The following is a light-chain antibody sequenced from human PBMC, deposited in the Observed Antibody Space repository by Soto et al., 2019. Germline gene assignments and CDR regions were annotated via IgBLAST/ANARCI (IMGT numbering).Light chain of an antibody. Sequence: DIQMTQSPSTLSGSVGDRVTITCRASQTISSWLAWYQQKPGKAPKLLIYDASNLETGVPSRFSGSGSGTDFTFTISSLQPEDIATYYCQQYDNLYTFGQGTRLEIK. V-gene: IGKV1-33*01. CDR3: QQYDNLYT. J-gene: IGKJ5*01. CDR1: QTISSW. CDR2: DAS.